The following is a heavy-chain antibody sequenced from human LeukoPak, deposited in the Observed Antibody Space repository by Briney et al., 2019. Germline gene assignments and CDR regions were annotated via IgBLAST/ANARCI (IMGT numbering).Heavy chain of an antibody. V-gene: IGHV3-23*01. D-gene: IGHD1-26*01. CDR2: ISGSDVST. CDR3: AKDGKVGTTGFGYWFDP. Sequence: VGSPRLSCEASGFTFSTYAINWVRQAPGKGLEWVSSISGSDVSTKYADSVKGRFTISRDNSKNTLYLQMNNLRAEDTAVYYCAKDGKVGTTGFGYWFDPWGQGTLVTVSS. J-gene: IGHJ5*02. CDR1: GFTFSTYA.